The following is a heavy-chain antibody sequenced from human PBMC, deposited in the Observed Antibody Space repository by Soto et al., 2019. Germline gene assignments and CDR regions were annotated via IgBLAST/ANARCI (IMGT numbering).Heavy chain of an antibody. CDR3: AKEKYSSSWGIYYYYYGMDV. J-gene: IGHJ6*02. CDR2: ISYDGSNK. CDR1: GFTFSSYG. D-gene: IGHD6-13*01. Sequence: PGGSLRLSCAASGFTFSSYGMNWVRQAPGKGLEWVAVISYDGSNKYYADSVKGRFTISRDNSKNTLYLQMNSLRAEGTAVYYCAKEKYSSSWGIYYYYYGMDVWGQGTTVTVSS. V-gene: IGHV3-30*18.